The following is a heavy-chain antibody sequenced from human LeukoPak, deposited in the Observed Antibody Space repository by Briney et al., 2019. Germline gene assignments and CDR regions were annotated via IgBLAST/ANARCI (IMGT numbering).Heavy chain of an antibody. CDR3: ARVFIRTGDY. D-gene: IGHD3-16*02. V-gene: IGHV3-48*03. J-gene: IGHJ4*02. CDR1: GFTFSSYE. Sequence: PGGSLRLSCAASGFTFSSYEMNWVRQAPGKGLEWVSYISSSGSTIYYADSVKGRFTISRDNANNSLYLQMNSLRAEDTAVYYCARVFIRTGDYWGQGTLVTVSS. CDR2: ISSSGSTI.